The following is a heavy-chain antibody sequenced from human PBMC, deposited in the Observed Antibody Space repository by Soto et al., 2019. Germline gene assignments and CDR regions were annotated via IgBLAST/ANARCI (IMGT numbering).Heavy chain of an antibody. J-gene: IGHJ3*02. D-gene: IGHD3-22*01. CDR1: GFTFSSYA. Sequence: GGSLRLSCAASGFTFSSYAMHWVRQAPGKGLEWVAVISYDGSNKYYADSVKGRFTISRDNSKNTLYLQMNSLRAEDTAVYYCARGYYDSSGYHDALDIWGQGTMVTVS. V-gene: IGHV3-30-3*01. CDR3: ARGYYDSSGYHDALDI. CDR2: ISYDGSNK.